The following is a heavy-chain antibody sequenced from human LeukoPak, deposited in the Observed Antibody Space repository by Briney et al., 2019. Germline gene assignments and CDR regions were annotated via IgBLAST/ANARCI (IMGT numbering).Heavy chain of an antibody. J-gene: IGHJ4*02. V-gene: IGHV4-59*01. CDR3: ARFSTGGWFVY. Sequence: PSETLSLTCTVSGGSISSYYWSWIRQPPGKGLEWIGYIYYSGSTNYNPSLKSRVTISVDTSKNQFSLKLSSVTEADTALYYCARFSTGGWFVYWGQGTLVTVSS. D-gene: IGHD6-19*01. CDR1: GGSISSYY. CDR2: IYYSGST.